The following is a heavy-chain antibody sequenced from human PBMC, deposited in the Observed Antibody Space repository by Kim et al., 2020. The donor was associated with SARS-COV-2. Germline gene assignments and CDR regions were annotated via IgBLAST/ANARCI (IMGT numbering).Heavy chain of an antibody. CDR1: GFTFSSYA. V-gene: IGHV3-30*18. CDR2: MSYDGSHK. D-gene: IGHD2-15*01. Sequence: GGSLRLSCAASGFTFSSYAMYWVRQAPGKGLEWVAVMSYDGSHKYYVDSVKGRFTISRDNSENTLYLQMHSLRAEDTAVYYCAKDDHPWGYCSGGSCSPIEFWGQGTLVTVSS. CDR3: AKDDHPWGYCSGGSCSPIEF. J-gene: IGHJ4*02.